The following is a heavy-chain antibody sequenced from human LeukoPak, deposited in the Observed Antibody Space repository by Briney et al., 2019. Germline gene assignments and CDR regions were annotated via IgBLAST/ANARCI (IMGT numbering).Heavy chain of an antibody. D-gene: IGHD5-24*01. Sequence: GGSLRLSCAASGFTFSSFGMHWVRQAPGKGLEWVAVIWYDASDRYYADSVKGRFTISRDDSKNTLFLQMNSLRDDDTAVYYCVRGVGVSRFNYFDPWGQGTLVTVSS. V-gene: IGHV3-33*01. J-gene: IGHJ5*02. CDR1: GFTFSSFG. CDR3: VRGVGVSRFNYFDP. CDR2: IWYDASDR.